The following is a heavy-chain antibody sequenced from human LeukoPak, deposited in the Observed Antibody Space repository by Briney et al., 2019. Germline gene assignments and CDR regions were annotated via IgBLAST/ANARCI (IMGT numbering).Heavy chain of an antibody. CDR3: ARTIPRSGSPTFDY. D-gene: IGHD1-26*01. V-gene: IGHV4-34*01. Sequence: SETLSLTCAVYGGSFSGYYWSWIRQPPGKGLEWIGEINHSGSTNYNPSLKSRVTISVDTSKNQFSLKLSPVTAADTAVYYCARTIPRSGSPTFDYWGQGTLVTVSS. CDR2: INHSGST. CDR1: GGSFSGYY. J-gene: IGHJ4*02.